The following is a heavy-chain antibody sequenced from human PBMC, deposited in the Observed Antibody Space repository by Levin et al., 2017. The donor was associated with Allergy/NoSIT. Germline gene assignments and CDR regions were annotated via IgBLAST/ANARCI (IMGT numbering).Heavy chain of an antibody. D-gene: IGHD3-3*01. CDR2: ISGSGGST. V-gene: IGHV3-23*01. J-gene: IGHJ4*02. CDR3: AKPLGFWSGYYFDY. CDR1: GFTFSSYA. Sequence: GESLKISCAASGFTFSSYAMSWVRQAPGKGLEWVSAISGSGGSTYYADSVKGRFTISRDNSKNTLYLQMNSLRAEDTAVYYCAKPLGFWSGYYFDYWGQGTLVTVSS.